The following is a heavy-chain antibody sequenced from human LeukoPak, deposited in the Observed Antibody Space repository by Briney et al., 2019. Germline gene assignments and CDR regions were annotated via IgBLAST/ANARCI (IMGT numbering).Heavy chain of an antibody. CDR3: AKDPVRRSLFLCCSFAS. D-gene: IGHD2-21*01. Sequence: GGSLRLSCAASGFTFDKYAMSWVRQAPGKGLEWVSSVGTDGSAVYADSVKGRFTVSRDNSNNMLYLQMNNLRADDTAMYYCAKDPVRRSLFLCCSFASWGQGTLVTVSS. V-gene: IGHV3-23*01. J-gene: IGHJ5*01. CDR2: VGTDGSA. CDR1: GFTFDKYA.